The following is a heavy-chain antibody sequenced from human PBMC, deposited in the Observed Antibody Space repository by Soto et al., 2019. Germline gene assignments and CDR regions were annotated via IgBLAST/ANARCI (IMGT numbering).Heavy chain of an antibody. CDR1: GGSISSYY. CDR3: ARSSYNWNDFDY. D-gene: IGHD1-1*01. CDR2: IYYSGST. J-gene: IGHJ4*02. V-gene: IGHV4-59*01. Sequence: SETLSLTCTVSGGSISSYYWSWIRQPPGKGLEWIGYIYYSGSTNYNPSLKSRVTISVDTSKNQFSLKLSSATAADTAVYYCARSSYNWNDFDYWGQGTLVTVSS.